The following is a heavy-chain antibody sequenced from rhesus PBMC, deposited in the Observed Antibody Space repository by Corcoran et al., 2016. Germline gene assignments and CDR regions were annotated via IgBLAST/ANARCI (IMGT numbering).Heavy chain of an antibody. V-gene: IGHV4-73*01. D-gene: IGHD4-23*01. CDR3: ARAEYRLYYGLDS. J-gene: IGHJ6*01. CDR2: IDGIRTNT. CDR1: GGSISGYY. Sequence: QVKLQQWGEGLVKPSETLSLTCAVYGGSISGYYWSWIRQPPGKGLEWLGKIDGIRTNTNYNPPLKKRVTISKDTSKNQFSLKLSSVTAADTAVYYCARAEYRLYYGLDSWGQGVVVTVSS.